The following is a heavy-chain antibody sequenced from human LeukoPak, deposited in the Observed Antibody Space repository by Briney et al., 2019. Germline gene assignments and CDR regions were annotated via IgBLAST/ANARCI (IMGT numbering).Heavy chain of an antibody. V-gene: IGHV3-33*01. CDR3: ARDYMTYYGFWSGRGFYGMDV. CDR1: GFTFSSYG. CDR2: IWYDGSNK. D-gene: IGHD3-3*01. Sequence: PGGSLRLSCAASGFTFSSYGMHWVRQAPGKGLEWVAVIWYDGSNKYYADSVKGRFTISRDNSKNSLYLQMNSLRAEDTAVYYCARDYMTYYGFWSGRGFYGMDVWGQGTTVTVSS. J-gene: IGHJ6*02.